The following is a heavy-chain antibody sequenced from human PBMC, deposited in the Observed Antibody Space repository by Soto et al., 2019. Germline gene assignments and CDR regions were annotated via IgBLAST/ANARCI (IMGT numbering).Heavy chain of an antibody. D-gene: IGHD5-12*01. CDR2: IYYSGST. Sequence: PSETLCLTCPVAGGSISSYYLSWIRPPPGKGLEWIGYIYYSGSTNYNPSLKSRVTISVDTSKNQFSLKLSSVTAADTAVYYCARADSSYVRRDYYYYMDVWGKGTTVTVSS. CDR3: ARADSSYVRRDYYYYMDV. J-gene: IGHJ6*03. CDR1: GGSISSYY. V-gene: IGHV4-59*01.